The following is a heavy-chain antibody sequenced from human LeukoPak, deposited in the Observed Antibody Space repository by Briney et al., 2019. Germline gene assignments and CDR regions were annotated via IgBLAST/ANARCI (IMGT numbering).Heavy chain of an antibody. CDR2: ISSSSSYI. J-gene: IGHJ4*02. V-gene: IGHV3-21*01. Sequence: GGSLRLSCAASGFTFSSYTMNWVRQAPGKGLEWVSSISSSSSYIYYADSVKGRFTISGDNARNSLYLQMNSLRAEDTAVYYCARCITGTSLVSDYWGQGTLVTVSS. CDR3: ARCITGTSLVSDY. D-gene: IGHD1-20*01. CDR1: GFTFSSYT.